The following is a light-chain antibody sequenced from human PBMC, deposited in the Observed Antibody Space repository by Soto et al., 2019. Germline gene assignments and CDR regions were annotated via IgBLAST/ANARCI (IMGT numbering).Light chain of an antibody. CDR2: TAS. Sequence: DIQMTQSPSSLSASVGDRVTITCRASQGIRNYFAWSQQKPGKVPKLLIYTASTLQSGVPSRFSGSDSGTDCTLTISSLQPEDVATYYCQKYSGPPYTCGQGTELEIK. CDR3: QKYSGPPYT. CDR1: QGIRNY. J-gene: IGKJ2*01. V-gene: IGKV1-27*01.